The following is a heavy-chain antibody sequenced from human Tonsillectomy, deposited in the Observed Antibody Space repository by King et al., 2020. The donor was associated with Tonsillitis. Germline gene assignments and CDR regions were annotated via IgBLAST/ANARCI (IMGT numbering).Heavy chain of an antibody. CDR1: GGSISSGGYS. Sequence: QLQESGPGLVKPSQTLSLTCAVSGGSISSGGYSWSWIRQPPGKGLEWIGYIYYSGSTYYNPSLKSRVTISVDTSKNQFSLKLSSVTAADTAVYYCARGVGGSGSYPKLYYYYGMDVWGQGTTVTVS. D-gene: IGHD3-10*01. CDR3: ARGVGGSGSYPKLYYYYGMDV. CDR2: IYYSGST. J-gene: IGHJ6*02. V-gene: IGHV4-30-4*07.